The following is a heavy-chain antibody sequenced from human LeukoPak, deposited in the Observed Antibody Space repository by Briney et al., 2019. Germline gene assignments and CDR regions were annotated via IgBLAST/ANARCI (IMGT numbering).Heavy chain of an antibody. CDR2: INPNSGGT. CDR1: GYTFTGYY. V-gene: IGHV1-2*02. J-gene: IGHJ4*02. D-gene: IGHD3-10*01. Sequence: GASVKVSCKASGYTFTGYYMHWVRQAPGQGLEWMGWINPNSGGTNYAQKFQGRVTMTRDTSISTAYMELSRLRSDDTAVYYCARARMVRGVIMRPYYFDYWGQGTLVTVSS. CDR3: ARARMVRGVIMRPYYFDY.